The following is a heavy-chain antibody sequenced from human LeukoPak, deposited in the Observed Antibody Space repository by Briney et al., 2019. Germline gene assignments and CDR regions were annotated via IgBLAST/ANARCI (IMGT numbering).Heavy chain of an antibody. Sequence: SVKVSCKASGGTFSSYAISWVRQAPGQGLEWMGGIIPIFGTANYAQKFQGRVTITTDESTSTAYMELSSLRSEDTAVYYCARVGYCSGGSCYPNWFDPWGQGTLVTVSS. CDR2: IIPIFGTA. CDR1: GGTFSSYA. V-gene: IGHV1-69*05. CDR3: ARVGYCSGGSCYPNWFDP. J-gene: IGHJ5*02. D-gene: IGHD2-15*01.